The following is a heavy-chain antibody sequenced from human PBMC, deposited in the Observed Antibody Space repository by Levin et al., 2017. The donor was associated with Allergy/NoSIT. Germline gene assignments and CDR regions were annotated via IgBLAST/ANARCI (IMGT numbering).Heavy chain of an antibody. J-gene: IGHJ4*02. CDR2: INWNGGST. CDR1: GFTFDDYG. D-gene: IGHD6-19*01. Sequence: GESLKISCAASGFTFDDYGMSWVRQAPGKGLEWVSGINWNGGSTGYADSVKGRFTISRDNAKNSLYLQMNSLRAEDTALYYCARDMEAVAGYFDYWGQGTLVTVSS. V-gene: IGHV3-20*04. CDR3: ARDMEAVAGYFDY.